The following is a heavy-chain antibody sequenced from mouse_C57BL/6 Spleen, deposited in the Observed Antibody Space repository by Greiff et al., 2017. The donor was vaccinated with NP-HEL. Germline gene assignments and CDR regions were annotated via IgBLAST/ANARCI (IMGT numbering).Heavy chain of an antibody. J-gene: IGHJ2*01. CDR1: GYSITSGYY. D-gene: IGHD1-1*01. Sequence: EVQLVESGPGLVKPSQSLSLTYSVTGYSITSGYYWNWIRQFPGNKLEWMGYISYDGSNNYNPSLKNRISITRDTSKNQFFLKLNSVTTEDTATYYCAREEVYYGSSYDYWGQGTTLTVSS. CDR3: AREEVYYGSSYDY. CDR2: ISYDGSN. V-gene: IGHV3-6*01.